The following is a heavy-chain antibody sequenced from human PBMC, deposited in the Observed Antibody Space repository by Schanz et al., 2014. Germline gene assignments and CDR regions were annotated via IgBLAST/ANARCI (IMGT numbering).Heavy chain of an antibody. CDR1: GLIFSTYT. CDR3: ARDFPYVSGSYYKGFGY. CDR2: INWSDGST. J-gene: IGHJ4*02. Sequence: EVQLVESGGGLVRPGGSLRLSCTTSGLIFSTYTLNWVRQAPGKGLEWVSAINWSDGSTGYADSVKGRFTISRDNGKNSLYLQMNSLRAEDTALYYCARDFPYVSGSYYKGFGYWGQGTLVTVSS. D-gene: IGHD3-10*01. V-gene: IGHV3-20*04.